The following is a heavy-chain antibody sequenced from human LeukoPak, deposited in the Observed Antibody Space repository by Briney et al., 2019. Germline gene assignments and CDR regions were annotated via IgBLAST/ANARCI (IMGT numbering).Heavy chain of an antibody. J-gene: IGHJ6*02. CDR2: IKQDGSEK. CDR1: GFTFSSYW. V-gene: IGHV3-7*01. D-gene: IGHD3-10*01. Sequence: GSLRLSCAASGFTFSSYWMTWVRQAPGKGLEWVANIKQDGSEKYYVDSVKGRFTISRDNAKNSLYLQMNSLRAEDTAVYYCAREGLYKIGLDVWGQGTTVTVPS. CDR3: AREGLYKIGLDV.